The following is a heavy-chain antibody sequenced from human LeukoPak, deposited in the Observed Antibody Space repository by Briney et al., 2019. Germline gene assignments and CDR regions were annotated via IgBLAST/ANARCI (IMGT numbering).Heavy chain of an antibody. D-gene: IGHD5-12*01. CDR2: IIASSGST. Sequence: GGSLRLSCAASGFSISNSAMSWVRQAPGKGLEWVSLIIASSGSTFYADSVKGRFTISRDNSKNTLFLQMNNLRAEDTAVYYCAKGAYDYIEMGYFDYWGQGTLVTVSS. J-gene: IGHJ4*02. V-gene: IGHV3-23*01. CDR3: AKGAYDYIEMGYFDY. CDR1: GFSISNSA.